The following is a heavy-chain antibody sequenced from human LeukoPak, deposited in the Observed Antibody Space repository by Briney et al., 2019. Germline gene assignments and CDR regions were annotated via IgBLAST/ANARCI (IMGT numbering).Heavy chain of an antibody. J-gene: IGHJ4*02. CDR1: GFTFSSYA. CDR2: ISGSGGST. Sequence: GGSLRLSCAASGFTFSSYAMSWVRQAPGKGPEWVSAISGSGGSTYYADSVKGRFTISRDNSKNTLYLQMKSLRAEDTAVYYCAKDVSYCSSTSCYVDYFDYWGQGTLVTVSS. D-gene: IGHD2-2*01. V-gene: IGHV3-23*01. CDR3: AKDVSYCSSTSCYVDYFDY.